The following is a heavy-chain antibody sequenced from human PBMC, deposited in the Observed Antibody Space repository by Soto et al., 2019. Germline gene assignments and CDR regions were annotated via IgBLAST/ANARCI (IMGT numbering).Heavy chain of an antibody. Sequence: QVQLVQSGAEVKKPGASVKVSCKASGYTFTSYDINWVRQATGQGLEWMGWMNTNSGNTGYAQKLQGRVTMTEATSMVTAYMELRSLGPGVADVYYCASVTNSLASGDIAFGNWGRGTMVTVSS. V-gene: IGHV1-8*01. CDR2: MNTNSGNT. CDR3: ASVTNSLASGDIAFGN. D-gene: IGHD3-10*01. CDR1: GYTFTSYD. J-gene: IGHJ3*02.